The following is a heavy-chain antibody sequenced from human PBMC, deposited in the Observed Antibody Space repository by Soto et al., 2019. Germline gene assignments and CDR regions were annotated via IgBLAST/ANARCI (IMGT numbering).Heavy chain of an antibody. Sequence: EVQLLESGGGLVQPGGSLRLSCAASGFTFSSYAMSWVRQAPGKGLEWVSAISGSGGSTYYADSVKGRFTISRDNSKNTLYLQMNSLRAEDTAVYYCAKAGFGGGWFGELLDYYYYYYMDVWGKGTTVTVSS. D-gene: IGHD3-10*01. CDR3: AKAGFGGGWFGELLDYYYYYYMDV. V-gene: IGHV3-23*01. CDR2: ISGSGGST. J-gene: IGHJ6*03. CDR1: GFTFSSYA.